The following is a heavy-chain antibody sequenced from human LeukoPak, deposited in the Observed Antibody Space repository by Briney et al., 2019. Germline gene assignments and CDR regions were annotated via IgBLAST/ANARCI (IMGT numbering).Heavy chain of an antibody. CDR1: GFTFSSYA. CDR2: VSGRGGTT. J-gene: IGHJ4*02. V-gene: IGHV3-23*01. CDR3: AKGDCSSTSCSDY. Sequence: PGGSLRLSCAASGFTFSSYAINWVRQAPGKGLEWVSAVSGRGGTTYYADSVKGRFAISRDNSKNTLYLQMNSLRAEDTAVYYCAKGDCSSTSCSDYWGQGTLVTVSS. D-gene: IGHD2-2*01.